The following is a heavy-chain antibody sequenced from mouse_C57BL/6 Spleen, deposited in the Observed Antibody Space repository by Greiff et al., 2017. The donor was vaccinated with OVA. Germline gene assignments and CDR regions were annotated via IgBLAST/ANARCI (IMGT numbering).Heavy chain of an antibody. CDR3: ASPYDYDPAWFAY. CDR1: GYSFTGYY. Sequence: DVHLVESGPELVKPGASVKISCKASGYSFTGYYMNWVKQSPEKSLEWIGEINPSTGGTTYNQKFKAKATLTVDKSSSTAYMQLKSLTSEDSAVYYCASPYDYDPAWFAYWGQGTLVTVSA. D-gene: IGHD2-4*01. V-gene: IGHV1-42*01. CDR2: INPSTGGT. J-gene: IGHJ3*01.